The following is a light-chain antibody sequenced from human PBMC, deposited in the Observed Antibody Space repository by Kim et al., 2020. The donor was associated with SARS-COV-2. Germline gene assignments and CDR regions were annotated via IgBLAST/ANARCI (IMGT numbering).Light chain of an antibody. CDR2: DVS. CDR1: GSDFGGYNY. CDR3: CSYAGNYRV. J-gene: IGLJ3*02. V-gene: IGLV2-11*01. Sequence: QSALTQPHSVSGSPGQSVTISCTGTGSDFGGYNYVSWYQHHPGQAPKFLIYDVSKRPSGVPDRFSGSKSDNTASLTISGLQADDEADYYCCSYAGNYRVFGGGTQLTVL.